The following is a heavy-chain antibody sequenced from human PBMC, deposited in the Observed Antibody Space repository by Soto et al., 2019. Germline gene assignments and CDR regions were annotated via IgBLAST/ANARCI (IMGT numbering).Heavy chain of an antibody. CDR3: ARDYDYVWGSYRPDAFDI. D-gene: IGHD3-16*02. J-gene: IGHJ3*02. CDR1: GFTFSSYS. CDR2: ISSSSSTI. V-gene: IGHV3-48*02. Sequence: GGSLRLSCAASGFTFSSYSMNWVRQAPGKGLEWVSYISSSSSTIYYADSVKGRFTISRDNAKNSLYLQMNSLRDEDTAVYYCARDYDYVWGSYRPDAFDIWGQGTMVTVSS.